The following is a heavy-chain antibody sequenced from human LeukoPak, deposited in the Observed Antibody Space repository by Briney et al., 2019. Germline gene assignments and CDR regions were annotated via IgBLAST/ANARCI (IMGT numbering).Heavy chain of an antibody. J-gene: IGHJ4*02. Sequence: GASVKVSCKASGYTFTSYGISWVRQAPGQGLEWMGWISAYNGNTNYAQKLQGRVTMTTDTSTSTAYMELRSLRSDDTAVYYCVRDNAIAVAVDSDYWGQGTLVTVSS. CDR2: ISAYNGNT. V-gene: IGHV1-18*01. CDR3: VRDNAIAVAVDSDY. CDR1: GYTFTSYG. D-gene: IGHD6-19*01.